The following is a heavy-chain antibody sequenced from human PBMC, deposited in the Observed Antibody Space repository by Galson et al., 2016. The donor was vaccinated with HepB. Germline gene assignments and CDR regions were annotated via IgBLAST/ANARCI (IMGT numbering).Heavy chain of an antibody. Sequence: SETLSLTCTVTFDSIRSFYWAWIRQVPGKGLEWTGYVQYTGNTNYNPSLQSRLTISADTSKNQFSLKLTSVTPADTAVYFCARHRVLRAERYYYYGLDVWGQGIPVTVSS. J-gene: IGHJ6*02. CDR2: VQYTGNT. D-gene: IGHD1-26*01. CDR1: FDSIRSFY. V-gene: IGHV4-59*08. CDR3: ARHRVLRAERYYYYGLDV.